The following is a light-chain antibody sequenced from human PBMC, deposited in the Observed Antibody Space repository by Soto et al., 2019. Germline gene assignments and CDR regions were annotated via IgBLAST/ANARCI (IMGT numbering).Light chain of an antibody. V-gene: IGKV1-27*01. CDR3: QKYDSVPT. CDR2: AAS. CDR1: QGIGNS. J-gene: IGKJ1*01. Sequence: IQMTQSPSSLSASVGDRVTITCRPSQGIGNSLAWYQQKPGTVPKVLIHAASTLQSGVPSRFSGSGSGTYFTLTISSLQREDVATYYCQKYDSVPTFGPGTKVEIK.